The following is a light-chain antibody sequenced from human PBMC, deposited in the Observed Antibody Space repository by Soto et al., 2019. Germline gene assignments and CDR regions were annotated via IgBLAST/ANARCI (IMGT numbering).Light chain of an antibody. Sequence: EIGMTHSPPTLSGAPGERATLSCSACRSVSSHRASYQQKPGEAPLLLIDGTSTRATAIPVTFSVSGCRTHFTAAISTLQRADFAVYYCQHFGVTPVTFGQGTKLDIK. CDR3: QHFGVTPVT. CDR1: RSVSSH. V-gene: IGKV3D-15*01. CDR2: GTS. J-gene: IGKJ5*01.